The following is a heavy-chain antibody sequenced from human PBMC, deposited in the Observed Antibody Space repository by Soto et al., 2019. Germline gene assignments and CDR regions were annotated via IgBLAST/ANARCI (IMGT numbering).Heavy chain of an antibody. J-gene: IGHJ5*02. CDR1: GFMFNTYG. CDR2: IWHDGTNK. D-gene: IGHD1-26*01. Sequence: GGSLRLSCAASGFMFNTYGMHWVRQAPGKGLEWVAVIWHDGTNKYYVDSVKGRFTISRDNSKNTVYLQMNSLRAEDTAVYYCARDGNAYWFDPWGQGTLVTVSS. V-gene: IGHV3-33*01. CDR3: ARDGNAYWFDP.